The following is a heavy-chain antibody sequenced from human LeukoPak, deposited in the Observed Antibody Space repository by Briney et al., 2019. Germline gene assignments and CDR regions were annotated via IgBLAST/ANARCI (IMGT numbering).Heavy chain of an antibody. D-gene: IGHD2-21*02. CDR2: IYSGGST. V-gene: IGHV3-66*01. CDR3: VRGGTSVTAPT. CDR1: GYTVNRSY. Sequence: GGSLTLFCAASGYTVNRSYMNWVRQAPGKGLDWVSVIYSGGSTNYADSVKGRFTISRDNSKNMVYLQMNSLRAEDTAVYYCVRGGTSVTAPTCGQGKMVTVSS. J-gene: IGHJ3*01.